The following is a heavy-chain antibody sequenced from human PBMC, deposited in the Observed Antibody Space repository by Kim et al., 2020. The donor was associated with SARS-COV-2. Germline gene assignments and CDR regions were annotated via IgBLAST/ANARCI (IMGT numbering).Heavy chain of an antibody. CDR3: ARDRRGYSGYDLDY. J-gene: IGHJ4*02. V-gene: IGHV3-11*05. CDR2: ISSSSSYT. CDR1: GFTFSDYY. Sequence: GGSLRLSCAASGFTFSDYYMSWIRQAPGKGLEWVSYISSSSSYTNYADSVKGRFTISRDNAKNSLYLQMNSLRAEDAAVYYCARDRRGYSGYDLDYWGQGTLVTVSS. D-gene: IGHD5-12*01.